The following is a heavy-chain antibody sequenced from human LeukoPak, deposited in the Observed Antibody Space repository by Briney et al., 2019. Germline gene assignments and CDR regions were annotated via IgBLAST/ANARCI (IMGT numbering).Heavy chain of an antibody. CDR1: GFTFDDYA. J-gene: IGHJ5*02. CDR2: ISGDGGST. CDR3: AKGHIGYCTNGVCPGIDP. Sequence: GGSLRLSCAASGFTFDDYAKHWVRQAPGKGLEWVSLISGDGGSTYYADSVKGRFTISRDNSKNSLYLQMNSLRTEDTALYYCAKGHIGYCTNGVCPGIDPWGQGTLVTVSS. V-gene: IGHV3-43*02. D-gene: IGHD2-8*01.